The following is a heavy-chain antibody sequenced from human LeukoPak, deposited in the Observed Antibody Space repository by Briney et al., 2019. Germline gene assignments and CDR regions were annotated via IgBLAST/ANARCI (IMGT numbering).Heavy chain of an antibody. V-gene: IGHV3-21*01. CDR2: ISSSSSYI. J-gene: IGHJ3*02. D-gene: IGHD6-19*01. CDR3: ARGDPDISFAVAGEAFDI. CDR1: GFTFSSYS. Sequence: GGSLRLSCAASGFTFSSYSMNWVRQAPGKGLEWGSSISSSSSYIYYADSVKGRFTISRDNAKKLLYLQMTSLRAEDTAVYYCARGDPDISFAVAGEAFDIWGQGTMVTVSS.